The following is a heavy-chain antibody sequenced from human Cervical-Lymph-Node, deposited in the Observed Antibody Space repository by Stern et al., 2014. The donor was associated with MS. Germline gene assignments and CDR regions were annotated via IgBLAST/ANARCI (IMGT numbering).Heavy chain of an antibody. CDR2: INPSGGST. J-gene: IGHJ6*02. Sequence: VQLVQSGAEVKKPGASVKVSCKASGYTFTSYYMHWVRQAPGQGLEWMGIINPSGGSTIYAQKFQGRVTMTRDTSTSTVYMELSSLRSEDTAVYYCARVKTRWPYYYGMDVWGQGTTVTVSS. CDR1: GYTFTSYY. CDR3: ARVKTRWPYYYGMDV. D-gene: IGHD5-24*01. V-gene: IGHV1-46*01.